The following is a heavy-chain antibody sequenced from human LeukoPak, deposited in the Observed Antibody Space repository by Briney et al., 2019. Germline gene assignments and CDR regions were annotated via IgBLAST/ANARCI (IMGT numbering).Heavy chain of an antibody. CDR1: GGTFSSYA. Sequence: LVKVCCKASGGTFSSYAISWVRQAPGQGLEWMGGIVPIFGTANYAQKFQGRVTITADESTSTAYMELSSLRSEDTAVYYCARSPREYCSSASCYLNWFDPWGQGTLVTVSS. V-gene: IGHV1-69*13. CDR3: ARSPREYCSSASCYLNWFDP. J-gene: IGHJ5*02. D-gene: IGHD2-2*01. CDR2: IVPIFGTA.